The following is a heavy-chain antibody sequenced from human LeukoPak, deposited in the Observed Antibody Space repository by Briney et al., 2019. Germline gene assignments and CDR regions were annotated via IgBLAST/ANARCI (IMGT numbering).Heavy chain of an antibody. Sequence: PGGSLRLSCAASGFYFANYAMSWVRQAPGKGLEWVSATVGGGSPNTYHADSVKGRFTISRDNSKNTLYLQMNSLRAEDTAMYYCAKDFGYYYDTPQNYFDYWGQGTLVTVSS. J-gene: IGHJ4*02. D-gene: IGHD3-22*01. CDR2: TVGGGSPNT. CDR3: AKDFGYYYDTPQNYFDY. CDR1: GFYFANYA. V-gene: IGHV3-23*01.